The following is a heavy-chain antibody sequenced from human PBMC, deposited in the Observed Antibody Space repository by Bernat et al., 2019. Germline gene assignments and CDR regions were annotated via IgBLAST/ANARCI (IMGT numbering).Heavy chain of an antibody. J-gene: IGHJ4*02. CDR3: AHSTRRQRCRGGNCYCFDY. CDR1: GFSLSSSGVG. D-gene: IGHD2-15*01. V-gene: IGHV2-5*02. Sequence: QITLKESGPTLVKPTQTLTLTCTFSGFSLSSSGVGVGWIRQPPGKAPEWLALHFWDDDQRYSPSLKNRLAITRDTSRNLVVLIMTNVDPVDTATYYCAHSTRRQRCRGGNCYCFDYWGQGTLVTVSS. CDR2: HFWDDDQ.